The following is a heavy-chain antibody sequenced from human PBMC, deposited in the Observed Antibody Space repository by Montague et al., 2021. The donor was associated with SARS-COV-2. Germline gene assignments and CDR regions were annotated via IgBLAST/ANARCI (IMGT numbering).Heavy chain of an antibody. D-gene: IGHD6-19*01. CDR3: ARDLFSPYSSGWYADY. CDR1: GGSISSSNW. Sequence: ETLSLTCAVSGGSISSSNWWSWVRQPPGKGLEWIGEIYHSGSTNYNPSLKSRVTISVDKSKNQFSLKLSSVTAADTAVYCCARDLFSPYSSGWYADYWGQGTLVTVSS. CDR2: IYHSGST. V-gene: IGHV4-4*01. J-gene: IGHJ4*02.